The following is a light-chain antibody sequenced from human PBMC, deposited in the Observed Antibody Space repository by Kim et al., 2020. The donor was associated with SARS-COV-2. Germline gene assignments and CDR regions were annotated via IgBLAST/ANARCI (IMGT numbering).Light chain of an antibody. CDR1: SSDVGSSNR. Sequence: QSALTRPPSVSGSPGQSVAISCTGTSSDVGSSNRVSWYQQPPGTAPKLLIYDFTNRPSGVPDRFSGSRSGNTASLTISGLQAEDEADYYCCSYTSTYAVFGGGTKVTVL. V-gene: IGLV2-18*02. CDR3: CSYTSTYAV. CDR2: DFT. J-gene: IGLJ3*02.